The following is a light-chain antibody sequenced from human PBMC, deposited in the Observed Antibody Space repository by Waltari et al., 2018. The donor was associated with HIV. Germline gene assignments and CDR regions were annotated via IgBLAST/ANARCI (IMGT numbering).Light chain of an antibody. CDR2: AAS. V-gene: IGKV1-39*01. J-gene: IGKJ1*01. Sequence: DIQLTQSPSSLSTSVGDRVTITCRASQSVSTFLNWYQQKPGKAPELLIYAASNLQSGVPSRFSGTGSGTDFTLTISSLHPEDSAIYFCQQSFNNPRTFGQETKVEIK. CDR3: QQSFNNPRT. CDR1: QSVSTF.